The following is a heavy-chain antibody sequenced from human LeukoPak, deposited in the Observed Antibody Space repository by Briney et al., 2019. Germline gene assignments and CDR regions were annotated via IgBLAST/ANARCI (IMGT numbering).Heavy chain of an antibody. Sequence: PGGSLRLSCAASGFTFSSYGMHWVRQAPGKGLEWVAVMWYDGSNKYYADSVKGRFTTSRDNSKNTLYLQMNSLRAEDTAVYYCARAPTSYYYFDYWGQGTLVTVSS. J-gene: IGHJ4*02. CDR3: ARAPTSYYYFDY. V-gene: IGHV3-33*01. D-gene: IGHD1-26*01. CDR2: MWYDGSNK. CDR1: GFTFSSYG.